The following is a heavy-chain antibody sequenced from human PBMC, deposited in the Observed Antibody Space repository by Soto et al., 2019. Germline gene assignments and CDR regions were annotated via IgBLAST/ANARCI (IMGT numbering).Heavy chain of an antibody. CDR1: GFTFSSYW. V-gene: IGHV3-74*01. Sequence: QTGGSLRLSCAASGFTFSSYWMHWVRQAPGKGLVWVSRINSDGSSTNYADFVKGRFAISRDNAKNTLYLQMNSLRVEDTAVYYCSRVGGSTWHWGQGTLVTFSS. CDR2: INSDGSST. J-gene: IGHJ4*02. D-gene: IGHD1-26*01. CDR3: SRVGGSTWH.